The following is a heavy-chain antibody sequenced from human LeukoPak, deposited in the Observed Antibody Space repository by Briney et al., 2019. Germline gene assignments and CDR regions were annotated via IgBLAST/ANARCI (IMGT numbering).Heavy chain of an antibody. V-gene: IGHV3-21*01. CDR3: ARDRSAGAGYYFDY. D-gene: IGHD6-13*01. CDR2: ISSSSSYI. Sequence: GGSLRLSCAASGFTFSSYSMTWVRQAPGKGLEWVSSISSSSSYIYYADSVKGRFTISRDNAKDSPYLQMNSLRAEDTAVYYCARDRSAGAGYYFDYWGQGTLVTVSS. CDR1: GFTFSSYS. J-gene: IGHJ4*02.